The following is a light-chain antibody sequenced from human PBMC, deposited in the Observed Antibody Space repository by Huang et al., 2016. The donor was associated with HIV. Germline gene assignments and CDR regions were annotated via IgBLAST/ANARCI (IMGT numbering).Light chain of an antibody. J-gene: IGKJ2*01. V-gene: IGKV3-11*01. CDR2: DSS. Sequence: EIVLTQSPATLSLSPGERATLSCRASQSVSSYVAWYQQKPGQAPRLLIYDSSNRATGIPARFSGSGSGTDFTLTISSLEPEDFAVYYCQQRSNWPRMYTFGQGTKLEIK. CDR3: QQRSNWPRMYT. CDR1: QSVSSY.